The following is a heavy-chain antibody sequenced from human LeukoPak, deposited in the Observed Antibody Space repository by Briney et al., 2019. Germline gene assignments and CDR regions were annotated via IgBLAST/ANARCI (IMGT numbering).Heavy chain of an antibody. J-gene: IGHJ4*02. Sequence: PGGSLRLSCAVSGFTFSSYAMSWVRQAPGKGLEWVSTISNSDGTTYYADSVKGRFTISRDDPENTLSLQMNSLRAEDTAVYYCAKAPGYLLWGQGTLVTVSS. D-gene: IGHD5-18*01. CDR3: AKAPGYLL. V-gene: IGHV3-23*01. CDR2: ISNSDGTT. CDR1: GFTFSSYA.